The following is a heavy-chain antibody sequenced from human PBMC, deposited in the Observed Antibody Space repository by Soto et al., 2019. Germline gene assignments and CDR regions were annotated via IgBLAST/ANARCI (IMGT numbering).Heavy chain of an antibody. V-gene: IGHV4-39*01. J-gene: IGHJ4*02. CDR2: SFYDGYT. CDR3: ARLQAAVPHY. Sequence: QVQLQESGPGLVMPSETLSLTCTVSGDSISGSPYFWGWIRQPPGKRLEWIGSSFYDGYTLYTPSLKSLVAISGDTSNTQFSLNLTSVAAADTAIYFCARLQAAVPHYWGQGILVTVSS. CDR1: GDSISGSPYF. D-gene: IGHD6-13*01.